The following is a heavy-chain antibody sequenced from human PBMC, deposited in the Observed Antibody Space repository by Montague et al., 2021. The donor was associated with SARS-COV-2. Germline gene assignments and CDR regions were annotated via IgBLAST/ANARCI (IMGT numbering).Heavy chain of an antibody. D-gene: IGHD6-13*01. CDR3: ARKEMKYSSVWSTGGNWFDP. CDR1: GGSISSSSYY. CDR2: IYYSGST. V-gene: IGHV4-39*01. J-gene: IGHJ5*02. Sequence: SETLSLTCTVSGGSISSSSYYWGWIRQPPEKGLEWIGSIYYSGSTYYXPSLKSRVTISVDTSKNQFSLKLSSVTAADTAVYYCARKEMKYSSVWSTGGNWFDPWGQGTLVTVSS.